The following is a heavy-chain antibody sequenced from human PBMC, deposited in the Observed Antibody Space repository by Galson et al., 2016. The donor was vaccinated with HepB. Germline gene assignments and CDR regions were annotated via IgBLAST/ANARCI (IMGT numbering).Heavy chain of an antibody. V-gene: IGHV1-69*13. J-gene: IGHJ6*03. CDR1: GGTFSTYS. Sequence: SVKVSCKASGGTFSTYSTNWVRQAPGQGLEWMGGIIPIFARANYAQKFQGRVTITADESTSTVYMVLSSLTSEDTAVYYCARRGYYYMDIWGKGTTVTISS. CDR3: ARRGYYYMDI. CDR2: IIPIFARA.